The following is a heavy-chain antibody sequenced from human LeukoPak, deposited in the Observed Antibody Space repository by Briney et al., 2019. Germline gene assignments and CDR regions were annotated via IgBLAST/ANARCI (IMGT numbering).Heavy chain of an antibody. CDR2: ISWNSGSI. V-gene: IGHV3-9*01. CDR1: GFTLDDYA. CDR3: AKDYGSGSYYNVGVYYGMDV. Sequence: GGSLRLSCAASGFTLDDYAMHWVRQAPGKGLEWVSGISWNSGSIGYADSVRGRFTISRDNAKNSLYLQMNSLRAEDTALYYCAKDYGSGSYYNVGVYYGMDVWGQGTTVTVSS. D-gene: IGHD3-10*01. J-gene: IGHJ6*02.